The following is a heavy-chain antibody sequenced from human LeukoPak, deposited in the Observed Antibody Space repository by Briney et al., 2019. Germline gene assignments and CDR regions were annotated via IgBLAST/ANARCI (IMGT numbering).Heavy chain of an antibody. CDR3: ARVIVGAFCSDY. CDR1: GYTFTSYG. D-gene: IGHD1-26*01. V-gene: IGHV1-18*01. CDR2: ISAYNGNT. J-gene: IGHJ4*02. Sequence: ASVKVSCKASGYTFTSYGISWVRQAPGQGLEWMGWISAYNGNTNYAQKLQGRVTMTIDTSTSTAYMELRSLRSDDTAVYYCARVIVGAFCSDYWGQGTLVTVSS.